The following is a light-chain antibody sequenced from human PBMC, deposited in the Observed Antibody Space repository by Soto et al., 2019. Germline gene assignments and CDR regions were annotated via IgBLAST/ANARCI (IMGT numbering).Light chain of an antibody. Sequence: DVQMTQSPSSLSASVGDRVTITCRASQNIAGYLNWYQQKPGTAPKILIYASSRLQSGVPSRFSGSGSGTEFTLAISGLQPEDFGTYYCQQSYSVPRTFGGGTKVE. J-gene: IGKJ4*01. V-gene: IGKV1-39*01. CDR3: QQSYSVPRT. CDR2: ASS. CDR1: QNIAGY.